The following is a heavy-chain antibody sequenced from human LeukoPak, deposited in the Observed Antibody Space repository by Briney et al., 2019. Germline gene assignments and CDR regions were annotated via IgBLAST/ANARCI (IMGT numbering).Heavy chain of an antibody. J-gene: IGHJ3*02. V-gene: IGHV3-21*01. Sequence: GGSLRLSCAASGFTFSSDSMNWVRQAPGTGLEWVSSIGSSSSYIYYADSVKGRFTISRDNAKYSLYLQMNSLRAEDTAVYYCARDRIENVWGSYRSDAFDIWGQGTMVTVSS. D-gene: IGHD3-16*02. CDR2: IGSSSSYI. CDR1: GFTFSSDS. CDR3: ARDRIENVWGSYRSDAFDI.